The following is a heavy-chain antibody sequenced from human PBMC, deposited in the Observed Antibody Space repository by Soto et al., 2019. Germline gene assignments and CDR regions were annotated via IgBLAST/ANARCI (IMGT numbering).Heavy chain of an antibody. J-gene: IGHJ6*03. CDR1: GGTFSSYT. CDR2: IIPILGIA. V-gene: IGHV1-69*04. Sequence: SVKVSCKASGGTFSSYTISWVRQAPGQGLEWMGRIIPILGIANYAQKFQGRVTITADKSTSTAYMELSSLRSEDTAVYYCARESLKQLVLYYYYMDVWGKGTTVTVSS. D-gene: IGHD6-6*01. CDR3: ARESLKQLVLYYYYMDV.